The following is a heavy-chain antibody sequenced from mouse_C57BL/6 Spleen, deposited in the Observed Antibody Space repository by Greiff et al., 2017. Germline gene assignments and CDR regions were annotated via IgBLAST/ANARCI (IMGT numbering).Heavy chain of an antibody. CDR2: IDPNSGGT. V-gene: IGHV1-72*01. CDR1: GYTFTSYW. D-gene: IGHD1-1*01. CDR3: ARSITTDWGYFDV. J-gene: IGHJ1*03. Sequence: HLNQPGAELVKPGASVKLSCKASGYTFTSYWMHWVKQRPGRGLEWIGRIDPNSGGTKYNEKFKSKATLTVDKPSSTAYMQLSSLTSEDSAVYYCARSITTDWGYFDVWGTGTTVTVSS.